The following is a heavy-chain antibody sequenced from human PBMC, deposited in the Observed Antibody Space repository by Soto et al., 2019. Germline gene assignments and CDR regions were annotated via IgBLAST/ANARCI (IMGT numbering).Heavy chain of an antibody. D-gene: IGHD3-22*01. V-gene: IGHV1-18*01. Sequence: QVRLEQSGPEVKKTGASVKVSCKASGYTFTSYGISWVRQAPGQGLEWMGWINIYSGDANYAQSFQDRVTMTRDTCTNTVYMEMRTVRSDDTAVYYCARALYYYDNSGLAYWGQGTLVTVSS. CDR2: INIYSGDA. J-gene: IGHJ4*02. CDR3: ARALYYYDNSGLAY. CDR1: GYTFTSYG.